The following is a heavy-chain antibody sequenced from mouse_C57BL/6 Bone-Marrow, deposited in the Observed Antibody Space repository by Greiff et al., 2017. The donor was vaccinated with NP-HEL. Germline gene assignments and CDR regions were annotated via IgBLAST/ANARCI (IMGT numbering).Heavy chain of an antibody. CDR3: ARERYDYAVYYAMDY. CDR1: GYTFTDYN. CDR2: INPNNGGT. V-gene: IGHV1-22*01. J-gene: IGHJ4*01. Sequence: EVKLVESGPELVKPGASVKMSCKASGYTFTDYNMHWVKQSHGKSLEWIGYINPNNGGTSYNQKFKGKATLTVNKSSSTAYMELRSLTSEDSAVYYCARERYDYAVYYAMDYWGQGTSVTVSS. D-gene: IGHD2-4*01.